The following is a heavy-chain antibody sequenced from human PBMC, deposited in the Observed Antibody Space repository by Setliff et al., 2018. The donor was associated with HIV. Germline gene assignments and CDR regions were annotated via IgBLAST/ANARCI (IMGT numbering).Heavy chain of an antibody. Sequence: SLTCTVSRGSISRYYWSWIRQPPGKGLEWIGYIYYTGTTKYNPSLKSRVTMSVDTSKNQLPLKLSSLTAADTAVYYCARDRPPSTVDMLGAFDRWGQGTMVTVSS. D-gene: IGHD4-17*01. V-gene: IGHV4-59*01. CDR2: IYYTGTT. CDR3: ARDRPPSTVDMLGAFDR. J-gene: IGHJ3*02. CDR1: RGSISRYY.